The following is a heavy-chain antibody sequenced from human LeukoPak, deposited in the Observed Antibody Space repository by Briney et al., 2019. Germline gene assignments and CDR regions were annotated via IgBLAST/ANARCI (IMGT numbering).Heavy chain of an antibody. Sequence: GGSLRLSCAASGFTFNTYAIYWVRQAPGKGLEWVSGICGSGGCTYYADSVKGRFAISRDNSKNTVYLQMNSLTADDTAIYYCAKTTVGYSSGRYPGWPADCWGQGTLVTVSS. CDR2: ICGSGGCT. CDR3: AKTTVGYSSGRYPGWPADC. J-gene: IGHJ4*02. V-gene: IGHV3-23*01. D-gene: IGHD6-19*01. CDR1: GFTFNTYA.